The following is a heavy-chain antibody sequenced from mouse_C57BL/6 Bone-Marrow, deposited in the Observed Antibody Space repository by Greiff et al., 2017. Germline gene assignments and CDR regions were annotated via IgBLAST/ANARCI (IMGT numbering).Heavy chain of an antibody. CDR1: GYTFTSYW. D-gene: IGHD2-4*01. V-gene: IGHV1-69*01. CDR3: ARKVIYDSDGGLAY. CDR2: IDPSDSYT. J-gene: IGHJ3*01. Sequence: QVQLQQPGAELVMPGASVKLSCKASGYTFTSYWMHWVKQRPGQGLEWIGEIDPSDSYTNYNQKFTVKSTLTVDKSSSTAYMQLSSLTSEDSAVYYCARKVIYDSDGGLAYCGQGTLVTVSA.